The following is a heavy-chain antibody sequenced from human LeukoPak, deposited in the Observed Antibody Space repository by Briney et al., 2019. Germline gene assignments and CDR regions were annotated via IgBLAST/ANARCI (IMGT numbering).Heavy chain of an antibody. D-gene: IGHD4-11*01. V-gene: IGHV1-2*02. CDR2: INPNSGVT. CDR3: ARAHMTTVTLGDY. CDR1: GYTLTDYY. J-gene: IGHJ4*02. Sequence: VASVKVSCKASGYTLTDYYIHWVRQAPGQGLEWMGWINPNSGVTNYAQKFQGRVTLTRDTPISTAYMEVSRLRSDDTAVYYCARAHMTTVTLGDYWGQGTLVTVSS.